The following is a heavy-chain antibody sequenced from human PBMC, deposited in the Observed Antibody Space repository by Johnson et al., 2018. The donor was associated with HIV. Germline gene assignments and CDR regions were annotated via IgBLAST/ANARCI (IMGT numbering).Heavy chain of an antibody. J-gene: IGHJ3*02. CDR2: IYSGGST. V-gene: IGHV3-53*01. CDR1: GFTVSSNY. Sequence: VQLGECGGGLIQPGGSLRLSCAASGFTVSSNYMSWVRQAPGKGLEWVSVIYSGGSTYYADSVKGRLTISRDNSKNTLYLQRNSLRAEDTAVYYCARGFEDTAMGDDAFDIWGQGTMVTVSS. CDR3: ARGFEDTAMGDDAFDI. D-gene: IGHD5-18*01.